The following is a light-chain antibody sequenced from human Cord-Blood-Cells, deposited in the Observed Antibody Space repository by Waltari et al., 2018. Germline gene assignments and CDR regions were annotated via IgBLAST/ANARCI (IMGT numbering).Light chain of an antibody. V-gene: IGKV3-20*01. CDR3: QQYGSSPPRT. CDR1: QSVSSSY. Sequence: DIVLTQSPGTLSLSPGERATLSCRASQSVSSSYVAWYQQKPGQAPRLLIYGASSRATGIPDRFSGSGSGTDFTLTISRLEPEDFAVYYCQQYGSSPPRTFGQGTKVEIK. CDR2: GAS. J-gene: IGKJ1*01.